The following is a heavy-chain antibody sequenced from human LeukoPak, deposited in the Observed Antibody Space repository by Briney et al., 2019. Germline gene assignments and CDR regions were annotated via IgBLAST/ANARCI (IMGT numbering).Heavy chain of an antibody. V-gene: IGHV3-53*01. CDR2: IYSGGST. CDR3: ARATLDN. J-gene: IGHJ4*02. CDR1: GFTVSNDY. Sequence: SGGSLRLSCAASGFTVSNDYISWVRQAPGKGLEWVSVIYSGGSTKYADSVKARFTISRDNSKTTVYLQMNSLRADATAVYYCARATLDNWGQGTLVTVSS.